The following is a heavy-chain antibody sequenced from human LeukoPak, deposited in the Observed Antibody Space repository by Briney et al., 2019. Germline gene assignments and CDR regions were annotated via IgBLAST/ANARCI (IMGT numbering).Heavy chain of an antibody. D-gene: IGHD1-26*01. CDR2: ISSDGSST. J-gene: IGHJ4*02. CDR3: ARGYSGSYRVDY. CDR1: GFTFSSYW. Sequence: GGSLRLSCAASGFTFSSYWMHWVRQAPGKGLVWVSRISSDGSSTTYADSVRGRFTISRDNAKNTLYLQMNSLRAEDTAVYYCARGYSGSYRVDYWGQGTLVTVSS. V-gene: IGHV3-74*01.